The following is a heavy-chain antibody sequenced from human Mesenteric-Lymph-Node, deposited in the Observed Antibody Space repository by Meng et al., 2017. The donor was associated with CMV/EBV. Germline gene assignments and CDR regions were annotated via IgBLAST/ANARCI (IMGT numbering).Heavy chain of an antibody. CDR2: AYSGGAT. D-gene: IGHD3-16*01. CDR1: GFTVSSNY. J-gene: IGHJ4*02. V-gene: IGHV3-66*02. Sequence: GESLKISCAASGFTVSSNYMSWVRQAPGKGLEWVSIAYSGGATYYADSVKGRFIISRDNSKNTLYLQMNSLRAEDTAVYYCARGARGSGLDYWGQGTLVTVSS. CDR3: ARGARGSGLDY.